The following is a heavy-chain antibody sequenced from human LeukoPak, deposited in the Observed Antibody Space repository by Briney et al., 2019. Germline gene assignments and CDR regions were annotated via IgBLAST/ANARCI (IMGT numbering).Heavy chain of an antibody. J-gene: IGHJ4*02. CDR1: GGSISNKY. CDR2: IYYSGST. V-gene: IGHV4-59*01. D-gene: IGHD5-18*01. Sequence: PSETLSLTCTVSGGSISNKYWSWIRQPPGKGLEWIGYIYYSGSTNYNPSLKSRVTISVDTSKNQFSLKLSSVTAADTAVYYCARGRIARLPYFDYWGQGTLVTVSS. CDR3: ARGRIARLPYFDY.